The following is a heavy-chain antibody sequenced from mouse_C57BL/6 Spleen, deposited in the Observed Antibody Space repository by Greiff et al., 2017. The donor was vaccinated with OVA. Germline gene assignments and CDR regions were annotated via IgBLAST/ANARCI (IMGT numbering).Heavy chain of an antibody. Sequence: VKLQESGAELVKPGASVKISCKASGYAFSSYWMNWVKQRPGKGLEWIGQIYPGDGDTNYNGKFKGKATLTADKSSSTAYMQLSSLTSEDSAVYFCAREELGRGWYFDVWGTGTTVTVSS. D-gene: IGHD4-1*01. CDR3: AREELGRGWYFDV. CDR2: IYPGDGDT. CDR1: GYAFSSYW. V-gene: IGHV1-80*01. J-gene: IGHJ1*03.